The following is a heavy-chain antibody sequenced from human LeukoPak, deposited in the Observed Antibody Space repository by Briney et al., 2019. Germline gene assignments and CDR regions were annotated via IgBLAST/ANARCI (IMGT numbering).Heavy chain of an antibody. D-gene: IGHD3-22*01. J-gene: IGHJ5*02. V-gene: IGHV4-4*07. CDR3: ARDRYYYDISGYFNWFDP. CDR1: GGSISSYY. Sequence: SETLSLTCTVSGGSISSYYWSWIRQPPGKGLEWIGRIHTSGSTNYNPSLKSRVTMSVDTSKNQFSLKLSSVTAADTAVYYCARDRYYYDISGYFNWFDPWGQGTLVTVSS. CDR2: IHTSGST.